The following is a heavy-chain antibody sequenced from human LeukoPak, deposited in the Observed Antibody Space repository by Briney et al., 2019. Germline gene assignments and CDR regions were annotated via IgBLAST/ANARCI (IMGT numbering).Heavy chain of an antibody. CDR3: ARGRAAAGKLDY. D-gene: IGHD6-13*01. Sequence: SETLSLTCTVSGGSISSYYWSWIRQPAGKGLEWIGRIYTSGSTNYNPSLKSRVTMSVDTSKNQFSLKLSSVTAADTAVYYRARGRAAAGKLDYWGQRTLVTVSS. CDR1: GGSISSYY. J-gene: IGHJ4*02. CDR2: IYTSGST. V-gene: IGHV4-4*07.